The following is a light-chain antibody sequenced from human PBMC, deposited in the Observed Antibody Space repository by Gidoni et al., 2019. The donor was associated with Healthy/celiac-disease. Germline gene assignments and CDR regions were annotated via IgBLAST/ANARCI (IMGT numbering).Light chain of an antibody. CDR2: AAS. CDR1: QSISSY. CDR3: QQSYSTPGT. V-gene: IGKV1-39*01. Sequence: DIKMTQSPSSLSASVGDRVTITCRASQSISSYLNWYQQKPGKAPTLLIYAASSLQSGVPSRFSGSGSGTDFTLTISSLQPEDFATYYCQQSYSTPGTFGQGTKLEIK. J-gene: IGKJ2*01.